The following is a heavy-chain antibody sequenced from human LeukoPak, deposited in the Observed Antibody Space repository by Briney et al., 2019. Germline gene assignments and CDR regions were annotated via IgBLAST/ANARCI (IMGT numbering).Heavy chain of an antibody. J-gene: IGHJ4*02. CDR3: ARVSVAAAVLFDY. V-gene: IGHV4-59*01. Sequence: PSGTLSLTCTVSGGSISSYYWSWIRQPPGKGLEWIGYIYYSGSTNYNPSLKSRVTISVDTSKNQFSLKLSSVTAADTAVYYCARVSVAAAVLFDYWGQGTLVTVSS. CDR2: IYYSGST. D-gene: IGHD6-13*01. CDR1: GGSISSYY.